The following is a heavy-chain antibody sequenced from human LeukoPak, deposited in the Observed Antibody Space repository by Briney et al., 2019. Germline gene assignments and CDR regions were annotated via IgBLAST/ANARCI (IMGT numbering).Heavy chain of an antibody. CDR1: EFTFSSYG. CDR2: TRYDEDNK. Sequence: GGSLRLSCAASEFTFSSYGMNWVRQAPGKGLEWVAFTRYDEDNKYYADSVKGRFTISRDNSKNTLYLQMNSLRAEDTAVYYCAKDTSTISVSGTCFDYWGQGTLVTVSS. D-gene: IGHD6-19*01. J-gene: IGHJ4*02. V-gene: IGHV3-30*02. CDR3: AKDTSTISVSGTCFDY.